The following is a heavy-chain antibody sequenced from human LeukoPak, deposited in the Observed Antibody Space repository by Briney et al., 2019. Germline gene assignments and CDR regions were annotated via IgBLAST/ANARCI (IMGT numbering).Heavy chain of an antibody. J-gene: IGHJ4*02. CDR3: ARGYYDSSGYFDY. Sequence: SETLSLTCTVSGGSISSYYWSWIRQPPGKGLEWIGYIYYSGSTNYNPSLKGRVTISVDTSKNQFSLKLSSVTAADTAVYYCARGYYDSSGYFDYWGQGTLVTVSS. CDR1: GGSISSYY. V-gene: IGHV4-59*01. CDR2: IYYSGST. D-gene: IGHD3-22*01.